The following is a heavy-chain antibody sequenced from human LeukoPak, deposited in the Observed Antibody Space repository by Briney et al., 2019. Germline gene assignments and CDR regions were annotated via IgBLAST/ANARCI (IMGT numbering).Heavy chain of an antibody. Sequence: GGSLRLSCAASGFIVSSYYMSWVRQAPGKGLEWVSVIYSGGNTNYADSVKGRFTISRDNSKNTLYLQMNSLKTEDTAVYHCTRDRGAYNLYDYWGQGTLVTVSS. D-gene: IGHD1-1*01. V-gene: IGHV3-53*01. CDR2: IYSGGNT. J-gene: IGHJ4*02. CDR1: GFIVSSYY. CDR3: TRDRGAYNLYDY.